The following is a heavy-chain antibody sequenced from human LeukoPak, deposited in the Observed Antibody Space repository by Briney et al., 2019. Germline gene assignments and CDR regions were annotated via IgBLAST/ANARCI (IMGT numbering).Heavy chain of an antibody. V-gene: IGHV3-74*01. D-gene: IGHD5-24*01. Sequence: PGGSLRLSCAASEFTFSSYWMHWVRQAPGKGLVWVSRISSDGSSTAYADSVKGRFTISRDNATNTLYLQMNSLRAEDTAVYYCARERDWAFDYWGQGTLVTVSS. CDR3: ARERDWAFDY. J-gene: IGHJ4*02. CDR1: EFTFSSYW. CDR2: ISSDGSST.